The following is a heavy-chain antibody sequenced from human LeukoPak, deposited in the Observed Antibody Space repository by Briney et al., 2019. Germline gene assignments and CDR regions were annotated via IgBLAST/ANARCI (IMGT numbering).Heavy chain of an antibody. D-gene: IGHD3-22*01. CDR1: GFTFSSYE. V-gene: IGHV3-48*03. CDR2: ISSSGSTI. Sequence: GGSLRLSCAASGFTFSSYEMNWVRQAPGKGLEWASYISSSGSTIYYADSVKGRFTISRDNAKNSLYLQMNSLRAEDTAVYYCARGSRYYDSSGYYSVDYWGQGTLVTVSS. CDR3: ARGSRYYDSSGYYSVDY. J-gene: IGHJ4*02.